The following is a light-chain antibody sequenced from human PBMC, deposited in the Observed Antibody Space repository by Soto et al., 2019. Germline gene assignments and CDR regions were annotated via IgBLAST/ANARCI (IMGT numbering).Light chain of an antibody. CDR1: QGISSY. CDR3: QQLNSYPPWT. CDR2: AAS. V-gene: IGKV1-9*01. J-gene: IGKJ1*01. Sequence: DIQLTQSPSFLSASVGDRVTITCRASQGISSYLAWYQQKQGKAPKLLIYAASTLQSGVPSRFIGSGSGTEFTLTISSLQPEDFATYYCQQLNSYPPWTFGQGTKVEIK.